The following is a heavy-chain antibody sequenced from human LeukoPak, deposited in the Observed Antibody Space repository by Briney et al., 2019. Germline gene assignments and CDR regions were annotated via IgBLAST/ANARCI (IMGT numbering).Heavy chain of an antibody. CDR3: ASSPVYDILTGYPNWFDP. V-gene: IGHV1-69*05. CDR2: IIPTFGAA. CDR1: GGTFSSYA. J-gene: IGHJ5*02. Sequence: SVKVSCKASGGTFSSYAISWVRQAPGQGLEWMGGIIPTFGAANYAQKFQGRVTMTRDTSTSTVYMELSSLRSEDTAVYYCASSPVYDILTGYPNWFDPWGQGTLVTVSS. D-gene: IGHD3-9*01.